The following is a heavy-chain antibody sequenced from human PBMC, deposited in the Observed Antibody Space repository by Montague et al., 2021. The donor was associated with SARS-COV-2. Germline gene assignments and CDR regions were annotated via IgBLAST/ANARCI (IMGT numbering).Heavy chain of an antibody. J-gene: IGHJ4*02. CDR3: LQGYYFDS. Sequence: CAISGDSVSSNNAAWNWIRQSPSRGLEWLGRTYYRSKWYNDYAVSVKSRITIDADTSKNHLSLQLKSMTPEDTAVYYCLQGYYFDSWGQGTLVTVSS. CDR1: GDSVSSNNAA. D-gene: IGHD5-24*01. CDR2: TYYRSKWYN. V-gene: IGHV6-1*01.